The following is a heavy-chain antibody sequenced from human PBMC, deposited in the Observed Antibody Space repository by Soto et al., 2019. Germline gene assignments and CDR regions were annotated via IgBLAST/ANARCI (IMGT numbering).Heavy chain of an antibody. D-gene: IGHD1-1*01. Sequence: QVQLVESGGGLAKPGGSLRLSGGASGFTFSEYFMTWIHQAPEKGLQWLSYISRSGSLTYSAESVKDRFTISRDNARNSLYLEMNSLRAEDTAVYYCARDVETRWPKLAHYFDYWGQGTLVTVSA. CDR3: ARDVETRWPKLAHYFDY. V-gene: IGHV3-11*01. CDR1: GFTFSEYF. CDR2: ISRSGSLT. J-gene: IGHJ4*02.